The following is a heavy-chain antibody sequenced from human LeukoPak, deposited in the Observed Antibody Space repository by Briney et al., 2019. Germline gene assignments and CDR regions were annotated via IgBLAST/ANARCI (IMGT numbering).Heavy chain of an antibody. Sequence: GGSLRLSCAASGFTFSNYGMHWVRQAPGKGLEWVAFVRYDETTKFYADSVKGRFTISRDNSKTTLYLQMNSLRAEDTAVYYCAKDVPTAYFDYWGQGILVTVSS. D-gene: IGHD2-2*01. J-gene: IGHJ4*02. CDR1: GFTFSNYG. CDR2: VRYDETTK. V-gene: IGHV3-30*02. CDR3: AKDVPTAYFDY.